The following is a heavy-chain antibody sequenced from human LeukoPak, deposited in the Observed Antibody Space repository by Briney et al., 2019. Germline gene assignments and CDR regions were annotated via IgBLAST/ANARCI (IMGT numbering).Heavy chain of an antibody. V-gene: IGHV4-31*03. J-gene: IGHJ5*02. CDR3: ARVDFWSGYYNNWFDP. Sequence: SETLSLTCTVSGGSISSGGYYWSWIRQHPGKGLEWIGYIYYSGSTYYNPSLKSRVTISVDTSKNQFSLKLSSVTAADTAVYYCARVDFWSGYYNNWFDPWGQGTLVTVSS. CDR2: IYYSGST. D-gene: IGHD3-3*01. CDR1: GGSISSGGYY.